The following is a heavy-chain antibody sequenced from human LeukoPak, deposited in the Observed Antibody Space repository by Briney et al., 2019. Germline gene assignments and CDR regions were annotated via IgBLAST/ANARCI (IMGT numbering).Heavy chain of an antibody. CDR2: INQDESEI. J-gene: IGHJ4*02. CDR3: ARGRDTSS. CDR1: GFTFSTYS. D-gene: IGHD2-2*01. Sequence: PGGSLRLSCAASGFTFSTYSVNWVRQAPGKGLEWVANINQDESEIYHVDSVKGRFTVSRDNARNSLYLQMNSLRIEDTAMYYCARGRDTSSWGQGTLVTVSS. V-gene: IGHV3-7*03.